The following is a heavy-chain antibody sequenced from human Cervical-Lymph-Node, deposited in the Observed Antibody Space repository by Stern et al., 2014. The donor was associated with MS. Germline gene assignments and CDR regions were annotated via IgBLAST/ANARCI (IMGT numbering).Heavy chain of an antibody. J-gene: IGHJ4*02. CDR3: ARATSDYIWGTYRFLDS. CDR2: IITMFGIA. D-gene: IGHD3-16*02. Sequence: QVQLVQSGAEVKKPGSSVKVSCKASGGTISNYIIGWVRQAPGPGLEWIGGIITMFGIANYAEKFQDRVTITADESTSTAYMDLSSLRSEDTAVYYCARATSDYIWGTYRFLDSWGQGTLVIVSS. CDR1: GGTISNYI. V-gene: IGHV1-69*01.